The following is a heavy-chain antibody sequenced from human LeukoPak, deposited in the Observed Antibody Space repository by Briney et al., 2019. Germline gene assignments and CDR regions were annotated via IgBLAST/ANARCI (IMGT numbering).Heavy chain of an antibody. V-gene: IGHV1-2*02. CDR3: AREGSGYPY. J-gene: IGHJ4*02. D-gene: IGHD5-12*01. Sequence: ASVKVSCKASGYTFTGYYMHWLRQAPGQGLEWMGWINPNSGGTNYAQKFQGRVTMTRDTSISTAYMEVSRLTSDDTAVFYCAREGSGYPYWGQGTLVTVSS. CDR2: INPNSGGT. CDR1: GYTFTGYY.